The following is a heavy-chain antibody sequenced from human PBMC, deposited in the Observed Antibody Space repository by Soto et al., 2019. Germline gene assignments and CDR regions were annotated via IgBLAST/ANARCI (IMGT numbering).Heavy chain of an antibody. CDR1: GGSITSNSYY. Sequence: QLQLQESGPGLVKPSETLSLTCTVSGGSITSNSYYWGWIRQPPGKGLEWIGSIYYSGSTFYNPPLKSRVTLSRDTSKNQFSLHLSSVTAADTAVYYCARRGGKLNWFDPWGQGTLVTVSS. J-gene: IGHJ5*02. CDR2: IYYSGST. D-gene: IGHD3-16*01. V-gene: IGHV4-39*01. CDR3: ARRGGKLNWFDP.